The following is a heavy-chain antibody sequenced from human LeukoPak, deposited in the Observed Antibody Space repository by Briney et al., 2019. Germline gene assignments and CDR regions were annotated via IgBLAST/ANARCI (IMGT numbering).Heavy chain of an antibody. CDR1: GFTFSSYW. J-gene: IGHJ5*02. D-gene: IGHD3-3*01. V-gene: IGHV3-7*01. CDR3: ARDLGDFWSGSNWFDP. Sequence: GGSLRLSCAASGFTFSSYWMSWVRQAPGKGLEWVANIKQDGSVKYYVDSVKGRFTISRDNAKNSLYLLMNSLRAEDTAVYYCARDLGDFWSGSNWFDPWGQGTLVTVSS. CDR2: IKQDGSVK.